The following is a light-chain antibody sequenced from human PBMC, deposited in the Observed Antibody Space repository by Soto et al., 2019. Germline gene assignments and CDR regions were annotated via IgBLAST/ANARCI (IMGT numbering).Light chain of an antibody. CDR1: QSVSSY. Sequence: EIVLTQSPATLSLSPGERATLSCRASQSVSSYLAWYQQKPGQAPRLLIYDASNRATRIPARFSGSGSGTDFTLTSSSLAPEDFAVYYFQQRSNWPYTFDQGIKLEIK. CDR3: QQRSNWPYT. J-gene: IGKJ2*01. CDR2: DAS. V-gene: IGKV3-11*01.